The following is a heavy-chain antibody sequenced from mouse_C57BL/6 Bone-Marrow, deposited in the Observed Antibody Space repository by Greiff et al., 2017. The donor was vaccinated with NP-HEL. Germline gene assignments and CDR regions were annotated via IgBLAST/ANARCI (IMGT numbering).Heavy chain of an antibody. Sequence: EVKVEESGGGLVQPGGSLKLSCAASGFTFSDYYMYWVRQTPEKRLEWVAYISNGGGSTYYTDTVKGRFTISRDNANNTLYLQMSRLKSEDTAMYYCAEGWMITTYYFDCWGQGTTLTVSS. D-gene: IGHD2-4*01. CDR1: GFTFSDYY. CDR3: AEGWMITTYYFDC. V-gene: IGHV5-12*01. CDR2: ISNGGGST. J-gene: IGHJ2*01.